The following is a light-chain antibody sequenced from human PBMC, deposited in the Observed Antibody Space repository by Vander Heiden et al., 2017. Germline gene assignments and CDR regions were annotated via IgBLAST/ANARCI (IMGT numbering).Light chain of an antibody. CDR2: DVS. CDR3: SSDTRSSTYV. V-gene: IGLV2-14*03. J-gene: IGLJ1*01. CDR1: TSDVGNDNL. Sequence: QSALTQPASVSGSPGPSSNISCTGTTSDVGNDNLFPWYQQHPANAPHLMFYDVSIRPSAVSTRFSDSKSGNTASLTISALQAEDDADYYCSSDTRSSTYVFGTGTKLTVL.